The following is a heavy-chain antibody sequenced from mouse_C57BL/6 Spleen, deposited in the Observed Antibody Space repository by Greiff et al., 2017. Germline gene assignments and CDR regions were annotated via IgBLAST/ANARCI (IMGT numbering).Heavy chain of an antibody. CDR1: GFTFSDYY. CDR3: ARDYYGSRGDLFAY. D-gene: IGHD1-1*01. V-gene: IGHV5-12*01. CDR2: ISNGGGST. Sequence: DVHLVESGGGLVQPGGSLKLSCAASGFTFSDYYMYWVRQTPEKRLEWVAYISNGGGSTYYPDTVKGRFTISRDNAKNTLYLQMSRLKSEDTAMYYCARDYYGSRGDLFAYWGQGTLVTVSA. J-gene: IGHJ3*01.